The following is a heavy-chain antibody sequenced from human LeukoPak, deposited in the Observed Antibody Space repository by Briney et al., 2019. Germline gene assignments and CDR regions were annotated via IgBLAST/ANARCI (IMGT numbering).Heavy chain of an antibody. CDR3: TRREETPGNVFDI. CDR2: TRREGNNYAT. J-gene: IGHJ3*02. D-gene: IGHD6-13*01. V-gene: IGHV3-73*01. CDR1: GFTFSGSA. Sequence: GGSLKLSCAASGFTFSGSAIHWVRLASGKGLEWVGRTRREGNNYATAYAASVKGRFTISRDDSQNTAYLQMNSLKIEDTALYYCTRREETPGNVFDIGAKGKMVTAS.